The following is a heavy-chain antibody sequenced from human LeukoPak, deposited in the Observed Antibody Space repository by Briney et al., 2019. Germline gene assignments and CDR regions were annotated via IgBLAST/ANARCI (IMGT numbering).Heavy chain of an antibody. V-gene: IGHV3-23*01. CDR1: GFTFSNAW. Sequence: SGGSLRLSCAASGFTFSNAWMSWVRQAPGKGLEWVSAISGSGGSTYYADSVKGRFTISRDNSKNTLYLQMNSLRAEDTAVYYCAKAWGYYYDSSGYWKDWGQGTLVTVSS. CDR2: ISGSGGST. J-gene: IGHJ4*02. D-gene: IGHD3-22*01. CDR3: AKAWGYYYDSSGYWKD.